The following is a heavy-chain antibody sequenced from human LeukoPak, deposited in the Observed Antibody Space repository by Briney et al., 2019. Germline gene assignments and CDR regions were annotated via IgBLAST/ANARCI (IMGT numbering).Heavy chain of an antibody. V-gene: IGHV4-39*01. CDR3: ASHYGSGNNWFDP. D-gene: IGHD3-10*01. CDR1: GGSISSSSYY. CDR2: IYYSGST. Sequence: PSETLSLTCTVSGGSISSSSYYWGWIRQPPGKGLEWIGSIYYSGSTYHNPSLESRVTISVDTSKNQFSLKLSSVTAADTAVYYCASHYGSGNNWFDPWGQGTLVTVSS. J-gene: IGHJ5*02.